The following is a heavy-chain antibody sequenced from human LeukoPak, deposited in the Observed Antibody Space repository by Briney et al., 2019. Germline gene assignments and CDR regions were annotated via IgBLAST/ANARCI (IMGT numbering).Heavy chain of an antibody. Sequence: SETLSLTCTVSGGSISSGSYYWSWIRQPAGKGLEWIGRIYTSGSTNYNPSLKSRVTISVDTSKNQFSLKLSSVTAADTAVYYCARAHPVTGYSSSWLDYWGQGTLVTVSS. CDR2: IYTSGST. CDR3: ARAHPVTGYSSSWLDY. V-gene: IGHV4-61*02. CDR1: GGSISSGSYY. D-gene: IGHD6-13*01. J-gene: IGHJ4*02.